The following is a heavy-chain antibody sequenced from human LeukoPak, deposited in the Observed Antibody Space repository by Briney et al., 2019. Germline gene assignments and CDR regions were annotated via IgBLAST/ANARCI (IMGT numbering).Heavy chain of an antibody. CDR3: ARVATDGGGFDP. CDR2: LSSDNYTI. Sequence: PGGSLRLSCAASGITFSSYSMNWVRQAPGKGLEWISYLSSDNYTIYYADSVKGRFIISRVNAKDSLYLQMNSLRAEDTAVYYCARVATDGGGFDPWGQGTLVTVSS. V-gene: IGHV3-48*01. J-gene: IGHJ5*02. CDR1: GITFSSYS. D-gene: IGHD3-16*01.